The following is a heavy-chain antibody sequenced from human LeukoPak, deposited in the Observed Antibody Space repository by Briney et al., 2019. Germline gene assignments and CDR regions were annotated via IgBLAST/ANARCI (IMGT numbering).Heavy chain of an antibody. V-gene: IGHV1-24*01. D-gene: IGHD3-10*01. J-gene: IGHJ2*01. CDR3: VTDRARLFWYFDL. Sequence: ASVKVSCKVSGSTLSDFSIRWVRQAPGKGLEYMGGSDPEDGATFHAQNFQGRVTMTEDTSTDTAYMELSSLRSEDTAVYYCVTDRARLFWYFDLWGRGTLVLVSS. CDR1: GSTLSDFS. CDR2: SDPEDGAT.